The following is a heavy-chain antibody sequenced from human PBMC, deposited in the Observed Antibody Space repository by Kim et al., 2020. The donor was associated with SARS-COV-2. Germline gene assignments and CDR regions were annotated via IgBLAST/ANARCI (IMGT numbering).Heavy chain of an antibody. CDR1: GGSINSGGYY. V-gene: IGHV4-31*03. Sequence: SETLSLTCTVSGGSINSGGYYWSWIRQHPGKGLEWIGYIYYSGSTYYNPSLKSRVTISVDTSKNQFSLKLSSVTAADTAVYYCARVEYGSGGSCSRHNWFDPWGQGTLVTVSS. CDR3: ARVEYGSGGSCSRHNWFDP. D-gene: IGHD2-15*01. J-gene: IGHJ5*02. CDR2: IYYSGST.